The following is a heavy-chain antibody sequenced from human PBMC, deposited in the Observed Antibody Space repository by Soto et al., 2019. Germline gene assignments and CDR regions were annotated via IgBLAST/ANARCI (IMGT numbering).Heavy chain of an antibody. CDR1: GFTFSSYG. Sequence: QVQLVESGGGVVQPGRSLRLSCAASGFTFSSYGMHWVRQAPGKGLEWVAVIWYDGSNKYYADSVKGRFTISRDNSKNTLYLQMNSLRAEDTAVYYCARVRVDSCGYYSFDYWGQGTLVTVSS. D-gene: IGHD3-22*01. J-gene: IGHJ4*02. CDR2: IWYDGSNK. V-gene: IGHV3-33*01. CDR3: ARVRVDSCGYYSFDY.